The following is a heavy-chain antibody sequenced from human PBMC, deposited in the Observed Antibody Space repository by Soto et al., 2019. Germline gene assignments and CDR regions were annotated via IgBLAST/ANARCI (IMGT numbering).Heavy chain of an antibody. D-gene: IGHD1-26*01. J-gene: IGHJ4*02. CDR3: ARGVGLYY. CDR1: GYTFTNYT. V-gene: IGHV1-3*01. CDR2: INGGPGHT. Sequence: QVQLVKSGAEMKMPGASVRVSCKASGYTFTNYTLNWVRHAPGQRLQWTGWINGGPGHTRYSQKFQDRVIISRDTSETTVYLNISSLRSEATAVYYGARGVGLYYWGQGTLDTGSS.